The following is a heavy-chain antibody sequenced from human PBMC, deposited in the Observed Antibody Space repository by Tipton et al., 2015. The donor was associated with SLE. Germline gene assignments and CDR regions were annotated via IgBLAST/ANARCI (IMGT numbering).Heavy chain of an antibody. J-gene: IGHJ4*02. CDR1: GGSISSYY. CDR2: IYYSGST. Sequence: TLSLTCTVSGGSISSYYWSWIRQPPGKGLEWIGYIYYSGSTNYNPSLKSRVTISVDTSKNQFSLKLSSVTAADTAVYYCARQGPGSYWGQGTLVTVSS. CDR3: ARQGPGSY. V-gene: IGHV4-59*08.